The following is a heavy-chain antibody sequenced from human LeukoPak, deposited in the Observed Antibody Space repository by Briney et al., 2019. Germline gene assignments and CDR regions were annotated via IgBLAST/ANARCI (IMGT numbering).Heavy chain of an antibody. J-gene: IGHJ4*02. CDR2: INPSGGST. D-gene: IGHD5-18*01. Sequence: ASVRVSCKASGYTFTSYYMHWVRQAPGQGLERMGIINPSGGSTSYAQKFQGRVTMTRDTSTSTVYMELSSLRSEDTAVYYCAREARSYGRFFDYWGQGTLVTVSS. CDR1: GYTFTSYY. V-gene: IGHV1-46*01. CDR3: AREARSYGRFFDY.